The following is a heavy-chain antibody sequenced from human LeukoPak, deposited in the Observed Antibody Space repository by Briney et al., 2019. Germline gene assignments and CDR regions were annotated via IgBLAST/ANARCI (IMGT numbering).Heavy chain of an antibody. CDR2: IYPGDSDT. CDR1: GYSFATYW. V-gene: IGHV5-51*01. D-gene: IGHD6-13*01. J-gene: IGHJ5*02. CDR3: ARRGASAGTFDP. Sequence: GESLKISCMGSGYSFATYWIGWVRQMPGKGLEWMGIIYPGDSDTRYSPSFQGQVTISADRSISTAYLQWSSLKASDTAIYYCARRGASAGTFDPWGQGTLVTVSS.